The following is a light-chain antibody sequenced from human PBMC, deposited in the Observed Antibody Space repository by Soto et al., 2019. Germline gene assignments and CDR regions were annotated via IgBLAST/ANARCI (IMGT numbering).Light chain of an antibody. V-gene: IGLV6-57*01. J-gene: IGLJ2*01. Sequence: NFVLTQPHSVSEAPGKTVTISCTRSSGSIASNYVQWYQQRPGSSPTTVIYEDNQRPSGVPDRFSGSIDSSSNSASLTISGLKTEDEADYYCQSYDSSNVVFGGGNKLTVL. CDR1: SGSIASNY. CDR2: EDN. CDR3: QSYDSSNVV.